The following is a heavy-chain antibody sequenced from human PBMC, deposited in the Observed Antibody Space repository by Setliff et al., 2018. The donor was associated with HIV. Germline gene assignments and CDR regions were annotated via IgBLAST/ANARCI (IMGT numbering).Heavy chain of an antibody. D-gene: IGHD5-12*01. CDR2: IYPGDSDT. Sequence: GESLKISCKSSGYSFTSYWIGWVRQMPGKGLEWMGIIYPGDSDTRYSPSFQGQVTISADKSISTAYLQWTSLKASDTAIYYCARQMGGGGRLQFDAEYWGQGMLVTVSS. V-gene: IGHV5-51*01. CDR3: ARQMGGGGRLQFDAEY. CDR1: GYSFTSYW. J-gene: IGHJ4*02.